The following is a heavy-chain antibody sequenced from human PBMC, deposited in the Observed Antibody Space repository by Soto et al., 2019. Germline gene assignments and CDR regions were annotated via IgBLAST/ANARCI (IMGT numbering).Heavy chain of an antibody. J-gene: IGHJ4*02. D-gene: IGHD2-15*01. Sequence: LALTCTVSGGSVSSGSYYWSWIRQPPGKGLEWIGYIYYSGSTNYNPSLKSRVTISVDTSKNQFSLKLSSVTAADTAVYYCAREGTKGYCSGGSCYSTYYFDYWGQGTLVTVSS. CDR2: IYYSGST. V-gene: IGHV4-61*01. CDR1: GGSVSSGSYY. CDR3: AREGTKGYCSGGSCYSTYYFDY.